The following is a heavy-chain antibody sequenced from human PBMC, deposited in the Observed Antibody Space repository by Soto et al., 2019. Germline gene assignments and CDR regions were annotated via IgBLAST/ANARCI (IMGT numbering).Heavy chain of an antibody. CDR3: ANEPGVEPYIEYSNLGYFDY. D-gene: IGHD6-6*01. Sequence: QVQLVQSGAEVKKPGSSVKFSCKASGGTFSSYAISWVRQAPGQGLEWMGGIIPLFGTTNYAQNFQGRVTITAGKSTSTAYIELSRLRSEDTAEYYCANEPGVEPYIEYSNLGYFDYWGQGTLVTVSS. J-gene: IGHJ4*02. V-gene: IGHV1-69*06. CDR2: IIPLFGTT. CDR1: GGTFSSYA.